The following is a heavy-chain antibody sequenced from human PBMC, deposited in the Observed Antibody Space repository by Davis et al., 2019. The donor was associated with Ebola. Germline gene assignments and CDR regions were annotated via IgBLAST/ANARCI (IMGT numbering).Heavy chain of an antibody. CDR3: ARGIQYSSSRVQLLYY. D-gene: IGHD6-6*01. CDR2: ISAYNGNT. V-gene: IGHV1-18*04. CDR1: GYTFTSYG. Sequence: ASVKVSCKASGYTFTSYGISWVRQAPGQGLEWMGWISAYNGNTNYAQKVQGRVTMTTDTSTSTAYMELSSLRSEDTAVYYCARGIQYSSSRVQLLYYWGQGTLVTVSS. J-gene: IGHJ4*02.